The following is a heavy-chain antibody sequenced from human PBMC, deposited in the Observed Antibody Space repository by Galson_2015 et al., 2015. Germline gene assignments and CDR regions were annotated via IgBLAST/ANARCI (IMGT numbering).Heavy chain of an antibody. CDR1: EYTLTELS. J-gene: IGHJ6*02. CDR3: AKGGGSGSVYDYGMDV. V-gene: IGHV1-24*01. Sequence: SVKVSCKVSEYTLTELSIHWVRQALGKGLEWMGGFDPEDGETIYAQKFQGRVTMTEDTSTDTAYMELSSLRYEDTAVYYCAKGGGSGSVYDYGMDVWGQGTTVTVSS. D-gene: IGHD3-10*01. CDR2: FDPEDGET.